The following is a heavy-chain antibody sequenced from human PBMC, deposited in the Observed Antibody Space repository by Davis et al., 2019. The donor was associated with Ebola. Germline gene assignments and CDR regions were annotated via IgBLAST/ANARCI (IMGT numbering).Heavy chain of an antibody. CDR1: GFTFSTYT. D-gene: IGHD6-19*01. Sequence: RSLKISCAASGFTFSTYTMTWARQAPGKGLEWVSYITSSSSYIYYAASVKGRFTISRDNAKNSLYLQMNSLRAEDTAVYYRARDLVAWIAVAGGEGYYYGMDVWGQGTTVTVSS. V-gene: IGHV3-21*05. CDR3: ARDLVAWIAVAGGEGYYYGMDV. CDR2: ITSSSSYI. J-gene: IGHJ6*02.